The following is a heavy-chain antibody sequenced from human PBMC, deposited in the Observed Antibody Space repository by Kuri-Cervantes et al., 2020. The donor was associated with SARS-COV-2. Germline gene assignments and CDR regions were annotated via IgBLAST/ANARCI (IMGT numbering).Heavy chain of an antibody. V-gene: IGHV3-30*18. J-gene: IGHJ4*02. CDR2: ISYDGSNK. D-gene: IGHD3-22*01. Sequence: GESLKISCAASGLTFSSYGMHWVRQAPGKGLEWVAVISYDGSNKYYADSVKGRFTISRDNSKNTLYLQMNSLRAEDTAVYYCAKDLGGYVGYWGQGTLVTVSS. CDR1: GLTFSSYG. CDR3: AKDLGGYVGY.